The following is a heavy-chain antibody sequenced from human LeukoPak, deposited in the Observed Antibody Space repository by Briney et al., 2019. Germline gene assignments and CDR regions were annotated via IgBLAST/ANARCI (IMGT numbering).Heavy chain of an antibody. V-gene: IGHV1-2*02. CDR2: INPNSGGT. Sequence: ASVKVSCKASGYTFTSYYMHWVRQAPGQGLECMGWINPNSGGTNYAQKFQGRVTMTRDTSISTAYMELSRLRSDDTAVYYCARVLPSSSSNFDYWGQGTLVTVSS. J-gene: IGHJ4*02. D-gene: IGHD6-13*01. CDR3: ARVLPSSSSNFDY. CDR1: GYTFTSYY.